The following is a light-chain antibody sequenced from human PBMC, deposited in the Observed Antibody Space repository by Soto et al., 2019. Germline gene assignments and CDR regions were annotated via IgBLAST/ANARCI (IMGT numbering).Light chain of an antibody. Sequence: VMTQSPASLTVSLGERATINCKSSQTVFTGSSNKNYLAWYQYKPGQAPKLLMYWATARESGVPDRFRGSGFGTDFTLKISRVEAEDVGVYFCMQNRQLPYTFGRGTKLEIK. V-gene: IGKV4-1*01. CDR3: MQNRQLPYT. CDR2: WAT. J-gene: IGKJ2*01. CDR1: QTVFTGSSNKNY.